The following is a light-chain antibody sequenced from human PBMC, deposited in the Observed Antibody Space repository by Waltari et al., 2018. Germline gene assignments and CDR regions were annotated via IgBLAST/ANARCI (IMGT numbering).Light chain of an antibody. CDR2: KDT. CDR1: TVSKQY. V-gene: IGLV3-25*03. CDR3: QLADSTVTYV. J-gene: IGLJ1*01. Sequence: SHELTQPPSVSVSPGQTARITCSGDTVSKQYVYWYQHKPGQAPVLLIYKDTERPSGIPDRFSGSSSGTSVTLTISGVQAGDEADYYCQLADSTVTYVFGPGTKVIVL.